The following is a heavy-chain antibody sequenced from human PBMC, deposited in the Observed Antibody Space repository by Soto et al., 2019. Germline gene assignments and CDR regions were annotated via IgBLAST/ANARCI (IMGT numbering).Heavy chain of an antibody. CDR2: ISYDGSTK. CDR3: AKDQISHFWSGFPPYYSYTMDV. J-gene: IGHJ6*02. CDR1: GFSFSNYG. V-gene: IGHV3-30*18. D-gene: IGHD3-3*02. Sequence: QVQLVESGGGVIQPGKSLRLFCAASGFSFSNYGMHWVRLAPGRGLEWVAVISYDGSTKYYGDSVKGRFTISRDNSINTLYLQMNRLRAEDTALYYCAKDQISHFWSGFPPYYSYTMDVWGPGTTVTVSS.